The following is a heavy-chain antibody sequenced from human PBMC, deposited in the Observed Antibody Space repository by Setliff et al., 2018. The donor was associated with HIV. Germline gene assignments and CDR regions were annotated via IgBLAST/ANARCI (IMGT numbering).Heavy chain of an antibody. J-gene: IGHJ6*02. CDR3: ARDFRYDTSGSLTGYGLDV. CDR1: GGSITSNNYY. Sequence: PSETLSLTCTVSGGSITSNNYYWAWIRQPPGKRLEWIGSSYYTVTTFYNPSLKSRVTISVDTSKKQFSLKLRSVTAADTGVYFCARDFRYDTSGSLTGYGLDVWGQGTTVTVSS. CDR2: SYYTVTT. V-gene: IGHV4-39*02. D-gene: IGHD3-22*01.